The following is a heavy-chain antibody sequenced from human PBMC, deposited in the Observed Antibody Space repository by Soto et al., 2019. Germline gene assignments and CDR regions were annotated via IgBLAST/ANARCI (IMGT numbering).Heavy chain of an antibody. J-gene: IGHJ4*02. CDR1: GYTFSGFY. CDR2: INPNSGGT. D-gene: IGHD6-19*01. Sequence: GASVKVSCKASGYTFSGFYMHWVRQAPGQGLEWMGWINPNSGGTKSAEKFQGRVTMTRDTSISTAYMELSRLTSDDTAVCYCAGAAVTGTAGLDFWGQGTQVTVSS. V-gene: IGHV1-2*02. CDR3: AGAAVTGTAGLDF.